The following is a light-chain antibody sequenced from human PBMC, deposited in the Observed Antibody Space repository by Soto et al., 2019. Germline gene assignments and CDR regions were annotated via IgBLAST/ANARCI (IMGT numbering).Light chain of an antibody. CDR1: QAISNH. CDR3: QQTDKLPLT. Sequence: DIQMTQSPSPLPASVGDRVIITCQASQAISNHLNWYQQQPGRAPKLLIYDTSNLETGVPSRFRGSGGGTDFTFTITSLQPEDFATYFCQQTDKLPLTFGGGTKVDMK. CDR2: DTS. V-gene: IGKV1-33*01. J-gene: IGKJ4*01.